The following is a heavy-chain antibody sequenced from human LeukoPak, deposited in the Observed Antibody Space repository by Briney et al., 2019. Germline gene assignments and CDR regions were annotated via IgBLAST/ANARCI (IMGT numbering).Heavy chain of an antibody. D-gene: IGHD3-10*01. Sequence: GGSLRLSCAASGFTFSSYDMHWVRQATGKGLEWVSAIGTAGDTYYPGSVKGRFTISRENAKNSLYLQMNSLRAGDTAVYYCARGAKWGYYGSGPPFDPWGQGTLVTVSS. V-gene: IGHV3-13*01. J-gene: IGHJ5*02. CDR2: IGTAGDT. CDR1: GFTFSSYD. CDR3: ARGAKWGYYGSGPPFDP.